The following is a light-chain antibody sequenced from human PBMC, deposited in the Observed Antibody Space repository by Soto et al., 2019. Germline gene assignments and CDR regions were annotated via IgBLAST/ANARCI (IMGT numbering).Light chain of an antibody. V-gene: IGKV1-12*01. J-gene: IGKJ5*01. Sequence: DIQMTQSPSSVSASIGDRVTIACRASQNISSWLAWYQQKPGKAPNLLIYAASRLPDGVPFRFSGSGSGTHFTLSINSLQPEDFATYFCQQADSFPITSGQGTRLEVK. CDR2: AAS. CDR1: QNISSW. CDR3: QQADSFPIT.